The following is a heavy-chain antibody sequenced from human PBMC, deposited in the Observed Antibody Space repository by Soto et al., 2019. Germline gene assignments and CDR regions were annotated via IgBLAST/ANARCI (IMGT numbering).Heavy chain of an antibody. CDR3: TKFSGRSSAPAA. Sequence: EVQLVESGGGLVQPGGSLRLSCAASGFSFSDSAMHWVRQAPGKGLEWVGRIGNRGENYETTYGASVKGRFIISLDDLTNTAQLHMSSLKTEDTAIYYFTKFSGRSSAPAALGPGPLVTVTS. J-gene: IGHJ5*02. V-gene: IGHV3-73*01. CDR2: IGNRGENYET. CDR1: GFSFSDSA. D-gene: IGHD1-26*01.